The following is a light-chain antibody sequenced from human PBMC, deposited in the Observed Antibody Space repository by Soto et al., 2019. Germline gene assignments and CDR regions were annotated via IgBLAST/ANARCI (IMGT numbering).Light chain of an antibody. J-gene: IGKJ5*01. CDR1: QDISYY. CDR3: QQYDILPT. Sequence: DIQLTQSPSSLSASIGDRVTITCQASQDISYYLNWYQQRPGEAPRLLIYDASNLGAGVPLRFSGSRSGTDFSFTISSLQPEVIGTYYCQQYDILPTFGQGTRLEI. V-gene: IGKV1-33*01. CDR2: DAS.